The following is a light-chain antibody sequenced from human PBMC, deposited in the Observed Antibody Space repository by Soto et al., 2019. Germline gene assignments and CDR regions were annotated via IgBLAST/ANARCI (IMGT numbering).Light chain of an antibody. CDR1: QSISTY. J-gene: IGKJ1*01. Sequence: IQMTQSPSSLSASVGDRVTITCRASQSISTYLNWYQQKPGKAPKLLIYAASSLQSGVPSRFSGSGSGTDFTLTISSLQPEDFATYYCLQDYNYPWTFGQGTKVDI. CDR3: LQDYNYPWT. CDR2: AAS. V-gene: IGKV1-6*01.